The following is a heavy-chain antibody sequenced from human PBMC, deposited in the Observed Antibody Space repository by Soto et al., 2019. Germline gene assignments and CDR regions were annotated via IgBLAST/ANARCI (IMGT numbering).Heavy chain of an antibody. V-gene: IGHV1-69*13. CDR3: ARQFDYDTSGYYYAY. CDR2: IIPLFGTA. CDR1: GGTFSKYA. D-gene: IGHD3-22*01. Sequence: SVKVSCKASGGTFSKYAIDWVRQAPGQGLEWMGGIIPLFGTAKYAQKFQGRVTITADEAKNTAYVELSSLRSEDTAVYYCARQFDYDTSGYYYAYWGQGTLVTVSS. J-gene: IGHJ4*02.